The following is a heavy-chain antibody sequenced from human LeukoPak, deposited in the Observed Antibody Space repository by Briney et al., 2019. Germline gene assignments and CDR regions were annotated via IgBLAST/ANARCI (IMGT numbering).Heavy chain of an antibody. CDR1: GFTFSSYG. D-gene: IGHD5-18*01. CDR2: IRYDGSNK. Sequence: PGGSLRLSCAASGFTFSSYGMHWVRQAPGKGLEWVAFIRYDGSNKYYADSVKGRFTISGDNSKNTLYLQMNSLRAEDTAVYYCARSPDRIQLWLPVGYWGQGTLVTVSS. J-gene: IGHJ4*02. V-gene: IGHV3-30*02. CDR3: ARSPDRIQLWLPVGY.